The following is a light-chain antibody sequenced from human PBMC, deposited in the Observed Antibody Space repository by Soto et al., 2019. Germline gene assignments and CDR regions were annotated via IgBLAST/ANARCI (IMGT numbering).Light chain of an antibody. V-gene: IGKV3D-15*01. CDR1: QSVNIY. J-gene: IGKJ4*01. CDR2: GAS. CDR3: QQYDDWLRLT. Sequence: EIVMTQSPATLSVSPGERATLSCRASQSVNIYVAWYQQKPGQAPRLLIFGASSRATGIPARFSGSGSGTEFNLTISSLQSEDFAVYFCQQYDDWLRLTFGGGTKVELK.